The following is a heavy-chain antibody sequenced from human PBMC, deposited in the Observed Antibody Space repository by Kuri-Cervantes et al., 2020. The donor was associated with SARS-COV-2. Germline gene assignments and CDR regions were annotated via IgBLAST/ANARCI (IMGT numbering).Heavy chain of an antibody. D-gene: IGHD6-6*01. CDR1: GYTFTGYC. Sequence: ASVKVSCKASGYTFTGYCIHWVRQAPGQGLEWMGWINPNSGGTNYAQKFQGRVTVTSDTSISTAYMELSGLRSDDTAVYYCTRDGGIAARSDYCGQGTLVTVSS. CDR3: TRDGGIAARSDY. CDR2: INPNSGGT. V-gene: IGHV1-2*02. J-gene: IGHJ4*02.